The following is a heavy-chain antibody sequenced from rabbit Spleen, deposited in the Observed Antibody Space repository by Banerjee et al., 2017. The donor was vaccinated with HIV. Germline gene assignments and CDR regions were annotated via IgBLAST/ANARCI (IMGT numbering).Heavy chain of an antibody. V-gene: IGHV1S45*01. Sequence: QEQLVESGGGLVKPEGSLKLSCTASGFSFSNKAVMCWVRQAPGKGLEWIACINAVTGKAVYASWAKGRFTFSKTSSTTVTLQMTSLTAADTATYFCARSTYGYDDYGDLYYAAMDLWGQGTLVTVS. CDR2: INAVTGKA. CDR1: GFSFSNKAV. J-gene: IGHJ6*01. D-gene: IGHD2-1*01. CDR3: ARSTYGYDDYGDLYYAAMDL.